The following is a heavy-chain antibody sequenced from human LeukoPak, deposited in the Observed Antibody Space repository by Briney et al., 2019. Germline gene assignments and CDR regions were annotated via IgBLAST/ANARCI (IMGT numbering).Heavy chain of an antibody. CDR3: ARVMGRYCSSTSCYVDY. CDR2: IKQDGSEK. Sequence: GGSLRLSCAASGFTFTNYWMRWVRQAPGKGLEWVANIKQDGSEKYYVDSVKGRFTISRDNAKNSLYLQMNSLRAEDTAVYYCARVMGRYCSSTSCYVDYWGQGTLVTVSS. V-gene: IGHV3-7*01. D-gene: IGHD2-2*01. J-gene: IGHJ4*02. CDR1: GFTFTNYW.